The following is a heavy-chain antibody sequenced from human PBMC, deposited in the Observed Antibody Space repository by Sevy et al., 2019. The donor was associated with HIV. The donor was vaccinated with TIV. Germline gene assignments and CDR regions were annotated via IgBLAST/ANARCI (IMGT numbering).Heavy chain of an antibody. CDR1: GFTFGDYG. J-gene: IGHJ6*02. D-gene: IGHD2-2*01. CDR3: SRVPPPRLCSSASCYEGDYYYYGMDV. Sequence: GGSLRLSCTTSGFTFGDYGMSWFRQAPGKGLEWIGFIRSKPYGGATEYAASVKGRFTILRDDSKRIASLQMRSLKTKDTAVYYCSRVPPPRLCSSASCYEGDYYYYGMDVWGQGTTVTVSS. CDR2: IRSKPYGGAT. V-gene: IGHV3-49*03.